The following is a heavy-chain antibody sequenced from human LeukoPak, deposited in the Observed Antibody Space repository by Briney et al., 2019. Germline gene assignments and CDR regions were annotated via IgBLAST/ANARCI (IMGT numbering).Heavy chain of an antibody. V-gene: IGHV3-23*01. CDR2: ISVNVSST. CDR1: GFTFSNYG. CDR3: AKGQDYYDSSGHYEADAFDI. Sequence: GGSLRLSCAASGFTFSNYGMTWVRQAPGKGLEWVSTISVNVSSTYYASSVKGRFTISRDSSKNTLFLQMNSLRAEDTAVYYCAKGQDYYDSSGHYEADAFDIWGQGTMVTVSS. D-gene: IGHD3-22*01. J-gene: IGHJ3*02.